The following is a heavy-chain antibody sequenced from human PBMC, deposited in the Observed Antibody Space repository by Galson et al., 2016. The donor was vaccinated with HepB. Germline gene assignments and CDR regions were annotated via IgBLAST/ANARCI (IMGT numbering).Heavy chain of an antibody. Sequence: SETLSLTCTVSGGSISSSSYYWGWIRQPPGKGLEWIGTIYYSGSTYYNPSLKSRVPISVDTSKNQLSLKLTSVTAADTAVYFCARRPGQRDCWGQGTLVTVST. D-gene: IGHD1-14*01. CDR3: ARRPGQRDC. V-gene: IGHV4-39*01. J-gene: IGHJ4*02. CDR1: GGSISSSSYY. CDR2: IYYSGST.